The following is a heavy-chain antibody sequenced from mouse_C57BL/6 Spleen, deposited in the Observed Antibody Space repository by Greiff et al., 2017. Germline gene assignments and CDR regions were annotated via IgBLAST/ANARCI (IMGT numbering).Heavy chain of an antibody. CDR2: IYPGSGST. V-gene: IGHV1-55*01. Sequence: QVQLQQPGAELVKPGASVKMSCKASGYTFTSYWITWVKQRPGQGLEWIGDIYPGSGSTNYNEKFKSKATLTVDTSSSTAYMQLSSLTSEDAAVYYCARETTVVAPLFDYWGQGTTLTVSS. J-gene: IGHJ2*01. CDR1: GYTFTSYW. D-gene: IGHD1-1*01. CDR3: ARETTVVAPLFDY.